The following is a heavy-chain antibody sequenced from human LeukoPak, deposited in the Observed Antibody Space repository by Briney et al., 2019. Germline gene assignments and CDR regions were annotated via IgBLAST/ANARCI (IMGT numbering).Heavy chain of an antibody. Sequence: PGGSLRLSCAASGFTFSSNEMSWVRQAPGKGLEWVSSISGGSTYYADSRKGRFTISRDNSKNTLHLQMNSLRAEDTAVYYCKKDTRAGGSGSYYYYYYYYMDVWGKGTTVTVSS. J-gene: IGHJ6*03. CDR2: ISGGST. V-gene: IGHV3-38-3*01. CDR1: GFTFSSNE. D-gene: IGHD3-10*01. CDR3: KKDTRAGGSGSYYYYYYYYMDV.